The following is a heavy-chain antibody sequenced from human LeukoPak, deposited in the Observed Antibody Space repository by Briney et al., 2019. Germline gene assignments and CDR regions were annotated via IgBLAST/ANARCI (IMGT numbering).Heavy chain of an antibody. Sequence: GGSLRLSCAASGFTFSSYAMSWVRQAPGKGLEWVSAIRGSGGSTYYADSVKGRFTISRDNSKNTLYLQMNSLRVEDTAIYYCAKAPGGGNWNWGQGTLVTVSS. CDR2: IRGSGGST. V-gene: IGHV3-23*01. D-gene: IGHD4-23*01. J-gene: IGHJ4*02. CDR3: AKAPGGGNWN. CDR1: GFTFSSYA.